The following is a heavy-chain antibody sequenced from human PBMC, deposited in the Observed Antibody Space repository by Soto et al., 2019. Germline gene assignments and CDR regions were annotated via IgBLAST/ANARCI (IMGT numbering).Heavy chain of an antibody. CDR2: IYYSGST. V-gene: IGHV4-30-4*01. J-gene: IGHJ4*02. D-gene: IGHD5-12*01. Sequence: PSETLSLTCTVSGGSISSGDYYWSWIRQPPGKGLEWIGYIYYSGSTYYNPSLKSRVTISVDTSKNQFSLKLSSVTAADTAVYYCARESGYDPDYYFDYWGQGTLVTVSS. CDR1: GGSISSGDYY. CDR3: ARESGYDPDYYFDY.